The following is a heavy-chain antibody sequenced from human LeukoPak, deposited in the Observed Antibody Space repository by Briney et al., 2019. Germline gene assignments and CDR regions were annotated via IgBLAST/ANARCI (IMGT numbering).Heavy chain of an antibody. D-gene: IGHD6-19*01. J-gene: IGHJ4*02. CDR1: GFPFSIYE. V-gene: IGHV3-48*03. Sequence: GGPLRLSCAVSGFPFSIYEMNWVRQAPGKGLEWVSNIGSSGTTIYYADSVKGRFSISRDNAKNSLYLQMNSLRVEDTAVYYCALLAVASDFDYWGQGALVTVS. CDR3: ALLAVASDFDY. CDR2: IGSSGTTI.